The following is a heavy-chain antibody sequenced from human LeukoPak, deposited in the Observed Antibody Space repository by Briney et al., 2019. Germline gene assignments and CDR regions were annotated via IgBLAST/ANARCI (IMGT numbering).Heavy chain of an antibody. CDR1: GYTFTGYY. V-gene: IGHV1-2*02. Sequence: ASVKVSCKASGYTFTGYYMHWVRQAPGQGLEWMGWINPNSGGTNYAQKFQGRVTMTRDTSISTAYMELSRLRSDDTAVYYCATDCSSTSCYLFDPRGRGTLVTVSS. J-gene: IGHJ5*02. D-gene: IGHD2-2*01. CDR2: INPNSGGT. CDR3: ATDCSSTSCYLFDP.